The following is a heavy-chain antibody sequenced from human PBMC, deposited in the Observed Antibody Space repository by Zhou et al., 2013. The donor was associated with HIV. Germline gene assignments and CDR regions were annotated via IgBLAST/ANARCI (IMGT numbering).Heavy chain of an antibody. CDR2: IIPIFGTA. V-gene: IGHV1-69*05. D-gene: IGHD1-26*01. CDR1: GGTFSSYA. CDR3: ASCIYSGSYYLRRGMASCWYFDL. J-gene: IGHJ2*01. Sequence: QVQLVQSGAEVKKPGSSVKVSCKASGGTFSSYAISWVRQAPGQGLEWMGGIIPIFGTANYAQKFQGRVTITTDESTSTAYMELSSLRSEDTAVYYCASCIYSGSYYLRRGMASCWYFDLWGRGTLVTVSS.